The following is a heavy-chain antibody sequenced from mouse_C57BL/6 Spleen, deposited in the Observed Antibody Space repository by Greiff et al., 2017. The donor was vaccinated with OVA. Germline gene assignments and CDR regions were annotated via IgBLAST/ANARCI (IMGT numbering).Heavy chain of an antibody. J-gene: IGHJ3*01. CDR1: GFTFCSYA. CDR2: ISSGGDYI. V-gene: IGHV5-9-1*02. Sequence: EVKLMESGEGLVKPGGSLKLSCAASGFTFCSYAMSWVRQTPEKRLEWVAYISSGGDYIYYADTVKGRFTISRDNARNTLYLQMSSLKSEDTAMYYCTRGDGYYPWFAYWGQGTLVTVSA. CDR3: TRGDGYYPWFAY. D-gene: IGHD2-3*01.